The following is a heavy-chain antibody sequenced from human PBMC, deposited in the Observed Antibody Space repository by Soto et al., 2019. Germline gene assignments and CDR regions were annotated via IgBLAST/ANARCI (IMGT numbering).Heavy chain of an antibody. CDR2: IYYSGST. CDR3: ARSGGFWSGSLGFWFDP. D-gene: IGHD3-3*01. CDR1: GGSISSSSYY. J-gene: IGHJ5*02. V-gene: IGHV4-39*01. Sequence: SETLSLTCTVSGGSISSSSYYWGWIRQPPGKGLEWIGSIYYSGSTYYNPSLKSRVTISVDTSKNQFSLKLSSVTAADTAVYYCARSGGFWSGSLGFWFDPWGQGTLVTVSS.